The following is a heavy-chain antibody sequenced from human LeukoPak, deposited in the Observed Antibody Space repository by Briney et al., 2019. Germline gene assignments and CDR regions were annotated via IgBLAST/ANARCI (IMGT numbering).Heavy chain of an antibody. CDR3: ARQNTLTAYGYDI. D-gene: IGHD3-9*01. Sequence: SETLSLTCAVYGGSFSGYYWSWIRQPPGKGLEWIGEINHSGSTNYNPSLKSRVTISVDTSKNQFSLKLSSVTAADTAVYYCARQNTLTAYGYDIWGQGTMVTVSS. J-gene: IGHJ3*02. CDR2: INHSGST. CDR1: GGSFSGYY. V-gene: IGHV4-34*01.